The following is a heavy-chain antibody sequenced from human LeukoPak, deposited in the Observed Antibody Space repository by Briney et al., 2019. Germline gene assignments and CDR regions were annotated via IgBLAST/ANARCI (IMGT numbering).Heavy chain of an antibody. CDR1: GGSVTDYY. D-gene: IGHD7-27*01. Sequence: SETLSLTCTVSGGSVTDYYWSWIRQSPGKGLEWIGYIYYTGTSYNPSLKNRVTISADTSKNQFSLKLISVTAADTAVYYCASRKLGNDYWAQGTLVTVSS. CDR3: ASRKLGNDY. CDR2: IYYTGT. V-gene: IGHV4-59*02. J-gene: IGHJ4*02.